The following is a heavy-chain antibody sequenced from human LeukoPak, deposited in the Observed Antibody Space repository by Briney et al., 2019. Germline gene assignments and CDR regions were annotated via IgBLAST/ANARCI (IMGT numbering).Heavy chain of an antibody. V-gene: IGHV3-23*01. Sequence: PGGSLRLSCAASGFTFSCYTMNWVRQAPGKGLEWVSAISGSGVGTYYADSVKGRFTISRDNSWNTLYLQMNSLRAEDTAVYYCAKDQVISGSEASDIWGQGTMVTVSS. D-gene: IGHD2-21*01. CDR2: ISGSGVGT. CDR3: AKDQVISGSEASDI. J-gene: IGHJ3*02. CDR1: GFTFSCYT.